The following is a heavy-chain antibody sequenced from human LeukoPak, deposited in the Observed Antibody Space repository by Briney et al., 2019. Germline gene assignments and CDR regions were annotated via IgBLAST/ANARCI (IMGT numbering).Heavy chain of an antibody. D-gene: IGHD6-13*01. Sequence: GGSLRLSCAASGFTFSTYGMHWVRQAPGKGLEWVAVISSDGSNKYYADSVKGRFTISKDNSKNTVYLQMSSLRVDATAVYYCAKAASRSWPSYSYGMDVWGQGTTVTVSS. V-gene: IGHV3-30*18. CDR1: GFTFSTYG. CDR3: AKAASRSWPSYSYGMDV. CDR2: ISSDGSNK. J-gene: IGHJ6*02.